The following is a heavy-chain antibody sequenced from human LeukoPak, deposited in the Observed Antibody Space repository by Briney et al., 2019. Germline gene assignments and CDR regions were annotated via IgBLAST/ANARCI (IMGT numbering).Heavy chain of an antibody. V-gene: IGHV3-21*01. J-gene: IGHJ6*02. CDR1: GFTFSSYS. CDR3: AKDARYGDSWYYYGLDV. CDR2: ISSSSSYI. Sequence: GGSLRLSCSASGFTFSSYSMNWVRQAPGKGLEWVSSISSSSSYIYYADSVKGRFTISRDNAKNTLYLQMSSLRAEDTAFYYCAKDARYGDSWYYYGLDVWGQGTTVTVSS. D-gene: IGHD4-17*01.